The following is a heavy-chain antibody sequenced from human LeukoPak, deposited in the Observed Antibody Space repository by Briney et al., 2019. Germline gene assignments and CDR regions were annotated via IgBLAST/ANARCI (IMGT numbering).Heavy chain of an antibody. Sequence: SVKVSCKASGGTFSSYAISWVRQAPGQGLEWMGGIIPIFGTANYAQKFQGRVTITADESTSTAYMELSSLRSDDTAVYYCARTPAEDIVVVPAARSGGYYYYYMDVWGKGTTVTVSS. CDR2: IIPIFGTA. J-gene: IGHJ6*03. D-gene: IGHD2-2*01. CDR1: GGTFSSYA. CDR3: ARTPAEDIVVVPAARSGGYYYYYMDV. V-gene: IGHV1-69*01.